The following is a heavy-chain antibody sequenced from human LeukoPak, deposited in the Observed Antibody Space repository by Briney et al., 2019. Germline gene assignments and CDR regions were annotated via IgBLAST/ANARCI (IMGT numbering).Heavy chain of an antibody. CDR3: TKAPGVTTGWFDP. CDR1: GFSFRIYS. Sequence: GGSLRLSCAASGFSFRIYSMNWVRQAPGKGLEWVSGISWNTGNVGYADSVKGRFTISRDNAKNSLYLQMNSLRVEDTALYYCTKAPGVTTGWFDPWGQGTLVTVSS. D-gene: IGHD4-17*01. CDR2: ISWNTGNV. J-gene: IGHJ5*02. V-gene: IGHV3-9*01.